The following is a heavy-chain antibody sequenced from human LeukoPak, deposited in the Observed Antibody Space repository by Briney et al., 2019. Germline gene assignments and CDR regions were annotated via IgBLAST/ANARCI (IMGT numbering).Heavy chain of an antibody. D-gene: IGHD2/OR15-2a*01. CDR3: ARDWFHAIDY. J-gene: IGHJ4*02. V-gene: IGHV3-21*01. CDR1: GFTFSSYE. Sequence: KAGGSLRLSCAASGFTFSSYEMNWVRQAPGKGLEWVSSISSSSSYIYYADSVKGRFTISRDNAKNSLYLQMSSLRAEDTALYYCARDWFHAIDYWGQGTLVTVSS. CDR2: ISSSSSYI.